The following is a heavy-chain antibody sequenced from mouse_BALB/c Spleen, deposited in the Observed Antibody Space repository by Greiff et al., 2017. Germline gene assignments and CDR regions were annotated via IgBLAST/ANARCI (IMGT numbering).Heavy chain of an antibody. D-gene: IGHD3-1*01. CDR2: IDPANGNT. Sequence: VQLQQSGAELVKPGASVKLSCTASGFNIKDTYMHWVKQRPEQGLEWIGRIDPANGNTKYDPKFQGKATITADTSSNTAYLQLSSLTSEDTAVYDCARDSSGYYYAMDYWGQGTSVTVAS. CDR3: ARDSSGYYYAMDY. J-gene: IGHJ4*01. CDR1: GFNIKDTY. V-gene: IGHV14-3*02.